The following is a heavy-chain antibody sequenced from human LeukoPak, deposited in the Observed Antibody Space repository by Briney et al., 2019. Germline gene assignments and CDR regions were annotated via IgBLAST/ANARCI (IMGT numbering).Heavy chain of an antibody. CDR3: ARALIGSSSWYFDY. J-gene: IGHJ4*02. CDR1: GFTFSSYA. D-gene: IGHD6-13*01. Sequence: GGSLRLPCAASGFTFSSYAMHWVRQAPGKGLEWVAVISYDGSNKYYADSVKGRFTISRDNSKNTLYLQMNSLRAEDTAVYYCARALIGSSSWYFDYWGQGTLVTVSS. CDR2: ISYDGSNK. V-gene: IGHV3-30*04.